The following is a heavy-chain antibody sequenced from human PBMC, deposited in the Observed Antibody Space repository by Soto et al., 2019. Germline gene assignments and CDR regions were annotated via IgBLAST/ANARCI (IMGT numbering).Heavy chain of an antibody. J-gene: IGHJ3*02. D-gene: IGHD4-4*01. CDR1: GFTFSSYA. V-gene: IGHV3-30-3*01. CDR2: ISYDGSNK. Sequence: QVQLVESGGGVVQPGRSLRLSCAASGFTFSSYAMHWVRQAPGKGLEWVAVISYDGSNKYYADSVKGRFTISRDNSKNTLYLQMNSLRVEETAVYYCAREMSNPDAFDIWGQGPMVTVSS. CDR3: AREMSNPDAFDI.